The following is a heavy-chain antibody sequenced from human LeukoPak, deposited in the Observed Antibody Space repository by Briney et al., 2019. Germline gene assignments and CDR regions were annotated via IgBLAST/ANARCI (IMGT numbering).Heavy chain of an antibody. CDR1: GGSFSGHS. D-gene: IGHD4-11*01. CDR3: ARGGYSYYHGNFYYYNYMDV. CDR2: ISHTGGI. V-gene: IGHV4-34*01. J-gene: IGHJ6*03. Sequence: SETLSLTCAVYGGSFSGHSWSWIRQAPGKGLEWIGEISHTGGINYNPSLKSRVTISADTSKNQFSLRLTSVTAADTAVYYCARGGYSYYHGNFYYYNYMDVWGKGTTVTVSS.